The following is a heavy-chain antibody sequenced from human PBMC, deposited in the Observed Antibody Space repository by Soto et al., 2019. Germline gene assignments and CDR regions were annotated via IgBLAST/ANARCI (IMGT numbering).Heavy chain of an antibody. CDR1: GFTFSSYA. J-gene: IGHJ4*03. CDR3: GKDNAVCYFDF. CDR2: ISGSGGST. Sequence: GGSLRLSCAASGFTFSSYAMSWVRQAPGKGLEWVSAISGSGGSTYYADSVKGRFTISRDNSKNTLYLQMNSLRAENTAVYYCGKDNAVCYFDFWGQGTMVTVSS. V-gene: IGHV3-23*01. D-gene: IGHD2-8*01.